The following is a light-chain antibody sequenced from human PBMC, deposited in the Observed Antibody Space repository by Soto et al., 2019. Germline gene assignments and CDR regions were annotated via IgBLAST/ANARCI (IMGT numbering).Light chain of an antibody. V-gene: IGKV1-5*01. CDR3: QQYSTYSCP. CDR1: QSISSW. CDR2: DAS. Sequence: EIQVTQSPSTLSASVGDRVTITCRASQSISSWLAWYQQKPGKAPKLLIFDASSLESGVQSRFSGSGSATEFTLTISSLQPDDFATSYCQQYSTYSCPVGTVTMVDS. J-gene: IGKJ3*01.